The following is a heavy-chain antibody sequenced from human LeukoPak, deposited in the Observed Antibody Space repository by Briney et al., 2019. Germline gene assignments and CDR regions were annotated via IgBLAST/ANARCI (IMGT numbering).Heavy chain of an antibody. Sequence: GGSLRLSCAASGFTFSSNAMSWVRQAPGKGLEWVSGISSSGGSTYYADSVKGRLTISRDNSKNTLYLQMNSLRAEDTAVYYCRIQDTATFDYWGQGTLVTVSS. CDR1: GFTFSSNA. CDR3: RIQDTATFDY. J-gene: IGHJ4*02. D-gene: IGHD5-18*01. CDR2: ISSSGGST. V-gene: IGHV3-23*01.